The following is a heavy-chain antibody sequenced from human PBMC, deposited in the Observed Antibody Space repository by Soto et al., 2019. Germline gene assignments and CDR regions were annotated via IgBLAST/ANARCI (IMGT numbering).Heavy chain of an antibody. CDR1: GYSFTSYW. Sequence: EVQLVQSGAEVKKPGESLRISCKGSGYSFTSYWISWVRQMPGKGLEWMGRIDPSDSYTNYSPSFQGHVTISADKTISTAYLQWSSLKASDTAMYYCALGSTVTTLFDYWGQGTLVTVSS. J-gene: IGHJ4*02. CDR2: IDPSDSYT. D-gene: IGHD4-17*01. CDR3: ALGSTVTTLFDY. V-gene: IGHV5-10-1*01.